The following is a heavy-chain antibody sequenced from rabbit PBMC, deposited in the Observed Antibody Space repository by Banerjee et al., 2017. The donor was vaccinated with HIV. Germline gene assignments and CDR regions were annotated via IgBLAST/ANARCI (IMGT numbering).Heavy chain of an antibody. CDR1: GFDFSSYG. J-gene: IGHJ4*01. CDR3: AKTRGGSRYYTRYFVL. D-gene: IGHD8-1*01. V-gene: IGHV1S47*01. CDR2: ITYGGRT. Sequence: QEQLVESGGGLVQPGGSLKLSCKASGFDFSSYGVSWVRQAPGKGLEYIGYITYGGRTYYASWVNGRFTISRENTQNTVSLQMNSLTAADTATYFCAKTRGGSRYYTRYFVLWGQGTLVTVS.